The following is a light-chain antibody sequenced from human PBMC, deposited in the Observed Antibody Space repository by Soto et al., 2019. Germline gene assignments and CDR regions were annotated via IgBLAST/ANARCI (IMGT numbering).Light chain of an antibody. CDR3: SSYAGSNNFVV. Sequence: QSALTQPPSASGSPGQSVTISCTGTSSDVGGYNYFSWYQQHSGKAPNLMIYEVSKRPSGVPDRFSGSKSGNTASLTVSGLQAEDEADYYCSSYAGSNNFVVFGGGTKLTVL. J-gene: IGLJ2*01. CDR2: EVS. CDR1: SSDVGGYNY. V-gene: IGLV2-8*01.